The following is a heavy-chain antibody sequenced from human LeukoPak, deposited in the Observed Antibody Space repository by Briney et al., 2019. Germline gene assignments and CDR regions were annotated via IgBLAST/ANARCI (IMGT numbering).Heavy chain of an antibody. CDR1: VYTYTSYG. CDR3: ARDQTGLWFGELSVFDI. V-gene: IGHV1-18*01. CDR2: VSAYNGNT. D-gene: IGHD3-10*01. J-gene: IGHJ3*02. Sequence: GASVKVSRKASVYTYTSYGISWVRQATGQGLEWMGWVSAYNGNTNYAQKLHGRVTMTTDTSTSTAYMEWRSLRSDDTAVYYCARDQTGLWFGELSVFDIWGQGTMVTVSS.